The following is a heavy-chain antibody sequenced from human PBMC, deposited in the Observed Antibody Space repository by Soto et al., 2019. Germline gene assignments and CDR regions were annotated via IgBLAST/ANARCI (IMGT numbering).Heavy chain of an antibody. J-gene: IGHJ6*02. V-gene: IGHV4-59*01. D-gene: IGHD1-7*01. Sequence: PSETLSLTCTVSGGSISSYYWSWIRQPPGKGLEWIGYIYYSGSTNYNPSLKSRVTISVDTSKNQFSLKLSSVTAADTAVYYCARDLSRRGTDEYYYYGMDVWGLGTTVTFSS. CDR1: GGSISSYY. CDR3: ARDLSRRGTDEYYYYGMDV. CDR2: IYYSGST.